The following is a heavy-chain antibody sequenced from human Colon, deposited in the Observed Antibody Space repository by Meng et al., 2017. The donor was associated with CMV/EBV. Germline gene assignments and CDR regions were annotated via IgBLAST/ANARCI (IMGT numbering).Heavy chain of an antibody. CDR2: VSTNNGDT. J-gene: IGHJ4*02. CDR3: ARLGYYDNSGIPRPFDY. Sequence: QVLLVQSGAQVKKPGASVKVSCQASGYTFPNAGISWVRQAPGQGLEWMGWVSTNNGDTKYAQRLQGRVTMTTDTSTNTAYMELRTLRSDDTAVYYCARLGYYDNSGIPRPFDYWGQGPLVTVAS. D-gene: IGHD3-22*01. V-gene: IGHV1-18*01. CDR1: GYTFPNAG.